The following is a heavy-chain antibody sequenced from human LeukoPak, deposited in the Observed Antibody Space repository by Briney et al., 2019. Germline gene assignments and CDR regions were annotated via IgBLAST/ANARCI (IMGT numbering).Heavy chain of an antibody. V-gene: IGHV3-23*01. CDR2: ISGSGGST. CDR1: GFTFRRYA. J-gene: IGHJ4*02. CDR3: AKSVLSIGCYADY. D-gene: IGHD2-15*01. Sequence: GGSLRLSCAASGFTFRRYAMSWVRQAPGKGLEWVSAISGSGGSTYYADSVKGRFTISRDNSKNTLYLQMNSLRAEDTAVYYCAKSVLSIGCYADYWGQGTLVTVSS.